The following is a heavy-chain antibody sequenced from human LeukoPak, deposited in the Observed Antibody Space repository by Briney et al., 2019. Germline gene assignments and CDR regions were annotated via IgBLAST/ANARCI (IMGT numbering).Heavy chain of an antibody. J-gene: IGHJ5*02. CDR2: INPSGGST. Sequence: ASVKVSCKASGYTFTSYYMHWVRQAPGQRLEWMGIINPSGGSTSYAQKFQGRVTMTRDMSTSTVYMELSSLRSEDTAVYYCARGRQIREDWFDPWGQGTLVTVSS. V-gene: IGHV1-46*01. CDR3: ARGRQIREDWFDP. CDR1: GYTFTSYY.